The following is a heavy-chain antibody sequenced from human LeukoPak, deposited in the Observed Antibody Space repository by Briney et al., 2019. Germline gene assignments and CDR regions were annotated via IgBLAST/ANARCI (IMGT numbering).Heavy chain of an antibody. J-gene: IGHJ6*03. D-gene: IGHD3-9*01. CDR1: GGSISSSSYY. V-gene: IGHV4-39*01. CDR2: IYYSGST. CDR3: ASGLRYFDWLLSRPGYYYYMDV. Sequence: SETLSLTCTVSGGSISSSSYYWGWIRQPPGKGLEWIGSIYYSGSTYYNPSLKSRVTISVDTSKNQFSLKLSSVTAADTAVYYCASGLRYFDWLLSRPGYYYYMDVWGKGTTVTISS.